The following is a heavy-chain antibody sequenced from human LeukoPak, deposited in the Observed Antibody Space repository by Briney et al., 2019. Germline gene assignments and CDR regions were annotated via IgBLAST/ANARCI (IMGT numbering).Heavy chain of an antibody. D-gene: IGHD4-11*01. CDR2: IYTSGST. V-gene: IGHV4-59*10. Sequence: SETLSLTCAVYGGSFSGYYWSWIRQPAGKGLEWIGRIYTSGSTNYNPSLKSRVTISVDTSKNQFSLKLSSVTAADTAVYYCARAGLTVTKDWGQGTLVTVSS. CDR1: GGSFSGYY. J-gene: IGHJ4*02. CDR3: ARAGLTVTKD.